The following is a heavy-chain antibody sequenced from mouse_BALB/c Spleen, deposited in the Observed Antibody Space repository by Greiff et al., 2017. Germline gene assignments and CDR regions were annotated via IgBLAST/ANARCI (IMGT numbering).Heavy chain of an antibody. J-gene: IGHJ2*01. CDR1: GYTFTSYW. D-gene: IGHD2-3*01. CDR3: AREGDGRYYFDY. CDR2: INPSNGRT. Sequence: QVQLQQSGAELVKPGASVKLSCKASGYTFTSYWMHWVKQRPGQGLEWIGEINPSNGRTNYNEKFKSKATLTVDKSSSTAYMQLSSLTSEDSAVYYCAREGDGRYYFDYWGQGTTLTVSS. V-gene: IGHV1S81*02.